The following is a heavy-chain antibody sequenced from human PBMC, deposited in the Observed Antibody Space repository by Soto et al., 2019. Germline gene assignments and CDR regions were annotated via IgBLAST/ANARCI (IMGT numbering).Heavy chain of an antibody. J-gene: IGHJ4*02. CDR3: ARRYGTTFAY. V-gene: IGHV4-59*01. CDR2: MYYSGST. CDR1: GGSISSYY. Sequence: PSETLSLTCTVSGGSISSYYWSWLRQPPGKGPEWIGYMYYSGSTNYNPSLKSRVTISVDTSKNQFSLKLSSVTAADTAVYYCARRYGTTFAYWGQGTLVTVSS. D-gene: IGHD1-7*01.